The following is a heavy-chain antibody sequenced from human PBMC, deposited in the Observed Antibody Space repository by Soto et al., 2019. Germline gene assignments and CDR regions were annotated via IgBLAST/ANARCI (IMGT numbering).Heavy chain of an antibody. CDR2: IDPSDSYT. D-gene: IGHD5-18*01. V-gene: IGHV5-10-1*01. Sequence: GESLKISCKGSGYSFTSYWISWVRQMPGKGLEWMGRIDPSDSYTNYSPSFQGHVTISADKSISTAYLQWSSLKASDTAMYYRARWISGYSYGYGYWGQGTLVTVSS. J-gene: IGHJ4*02. CDR3: ARWISGYSYGYGY. CDR1: GYSFTSYW.